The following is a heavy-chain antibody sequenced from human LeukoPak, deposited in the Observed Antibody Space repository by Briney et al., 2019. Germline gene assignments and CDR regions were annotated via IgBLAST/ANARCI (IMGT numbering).Heavy chain of an antibody. CDR3: AKDSLLWFGETDY. V-gene: IGHV3-23*01. D-gene: IGHD3-10*01. Sequence: PGGSLRPSCAASGFTFSSYAMSWVRQAPGKGLEWVSAISGSGGSTYYADSVKGRFTISRDNSKNTLYLQMNSLRAEDTAVYYCAKDSLLWFGETDYWGQGTLVTVSS. CDR1: GFTFSSYA. CDR2: ISGSGGST. J-gene: IGHJ4*02.